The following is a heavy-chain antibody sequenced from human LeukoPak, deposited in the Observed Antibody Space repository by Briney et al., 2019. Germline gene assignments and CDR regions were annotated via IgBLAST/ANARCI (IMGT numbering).Heavy chain of an antibody. CDR2: ISGSGGST. J-gene: IGHJ4*02. Sequence: GGSLRLSCAASGFTFSSYGMSWVRQAPGKGLEWVSAISGSGGSTYYADSVKGRSTISRDNAKNTLYLQMNSLRVEDTAVYYCARGAAPQGYWGQGTLVTVSS. CDR3: ARGAAPQGY. CDR1: GFTFSSYG. V-gene: IGHV3-23*01. D-gene: IGHD2-15*01.